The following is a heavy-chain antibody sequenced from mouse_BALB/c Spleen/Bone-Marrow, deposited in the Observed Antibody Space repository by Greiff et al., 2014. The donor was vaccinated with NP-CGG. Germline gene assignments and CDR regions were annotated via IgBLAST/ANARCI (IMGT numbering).Heavy chain of an antibody. Sequence: EVMLVESGGGLVKPGGSLKLSCAASGFTFSSYAMSWVRQTPEKRLEWVASISSGGSTYYSDSVKGRFTISRDNARNILYLQMSSLRSEDTAMYYCAREGGTTAHYYAMDYWGQGTSVTVSS. D-gene: IGHD1-2*01. V-gene: IGHV5-6-5*01. J-gene: IGHJ4*01. CDR2: ISSGGST. CDR3: AREGGTTAHYYAMDY. CDR1: GFTFSSYA.